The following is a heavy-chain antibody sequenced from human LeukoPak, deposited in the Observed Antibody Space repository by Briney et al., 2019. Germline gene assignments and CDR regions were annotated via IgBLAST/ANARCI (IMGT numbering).Heavy chain of an antibody. V-gene: IGHV1-18*01. CDR3: ARDRLGGYGSGSYYNVKVDY. J-gene: IGHJ4*02. CDR1: GYTFTSYG. CDR2: INPTSGST. Sequence: ASVKVSCKASGYTFTSYGISWVRQAPGQGLEWVGVINPTSGSTSYAQKFQGRVTITRDTSASTAYMELRSLRSDDTAVYYCARDRLGGYGSGSYYNVKVDYWGQRTLVTVSS. D-gene: IGHD3-10*01.